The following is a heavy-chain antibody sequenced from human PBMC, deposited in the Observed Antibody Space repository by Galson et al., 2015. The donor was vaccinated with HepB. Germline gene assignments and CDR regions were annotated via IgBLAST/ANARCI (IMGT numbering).Heavy chain of an antibody. CDR2: IYYSGST. CDR3: ARGGTYADY. V-gene: IGHV4-59*08. CDR1: DGSITGYY. J-gene: IGHJ4*02. D-gene: IGHD1-26*01. Sequence: ETLSLTCTVSDGSITGYYWSWIRQPPGKGLDWIGYIYYSGSTNYNPSLKSRVTISVDTSKNQFSLKLRSVTAADTAVYYCARGGTYADYWGQGTLVTVSS.